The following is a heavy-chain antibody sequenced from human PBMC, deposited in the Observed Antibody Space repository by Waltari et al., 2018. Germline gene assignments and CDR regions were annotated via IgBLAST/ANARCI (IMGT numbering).Heavy chain of an antibody. CDR3: ARGWPEGGAVYFDY. D-gene: IGHD2-21*01. Sequence: QVQLQESGPGLMKPSETLSLNCTVSGGSIGTYYWSWLRQSPGKGLEWIGYISHTGGTIYNPSLRSRVTLSLATSKRQFSLNLNSVAAADTAVYYCARGWPEGGAVYFDYWGLGPLVAVSS. J-gene: IGHJ4*02. V-gene: IGHV4-59*01. CDR2: ISHTGGT. CDR1: GGSIGTYY.